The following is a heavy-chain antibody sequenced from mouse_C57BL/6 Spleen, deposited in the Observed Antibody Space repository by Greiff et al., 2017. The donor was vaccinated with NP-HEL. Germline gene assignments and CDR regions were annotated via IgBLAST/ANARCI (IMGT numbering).Heavy chain of an antibody. D-gene: IGHD4-1*01. J-gene: IGHJ2*01. CDR2: IDPSDSYT. CDR3: ARGGKKNWDYFDY. Sequence: QVQLQQPGAELVRPGTSVKLSCKASGYTFTSYWMHWVKQRPGQGLEWIGVIDPSDSYTNYNQKFKGKATLTVDTSSSTAYRQRSSLTSEDSAVYYCARGGKKNWDYFDYWGQGTTLTVSS. V-gene: IGHV1-59*01. CDR1: GYTFTSYW.